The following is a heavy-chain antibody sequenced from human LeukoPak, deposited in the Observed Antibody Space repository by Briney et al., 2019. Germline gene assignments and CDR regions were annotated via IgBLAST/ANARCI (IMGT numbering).Heavy chain of an antibody. CDR2: ISWDGGST. J-gene: IGHJ3*02. CDR3: ARVRSRWYDHDAFDI. CDR1: GFTFDDYT. Sequence: PGGSLRLSCAASGFTFDDYTMHWVRQAPGKGLEWVSLISWDGGSTYYADSVKGRFTISRDNSKNSLYLQMNSLRAEDTAVYYCARVRSRWYDHDAFDIWGQGTMVTVSS. D-gene: IGHD6-13*01. V-gene: IGHV3-43*01.